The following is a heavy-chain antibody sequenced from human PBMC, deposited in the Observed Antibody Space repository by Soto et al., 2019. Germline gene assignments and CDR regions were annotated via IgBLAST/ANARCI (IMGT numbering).Heavy chain of an antibody. CDR2: ISYDGSNK. CDR1: GFTSSSYA. V-gene: IGHV3-30-3*01. D-gene: IGHD3-9*01. Sequence: HPGGSLRLSCAASGFTSSSYAMHWVRQAPGKGLEWVAVISYDGSNKYYADSVKGRFTISRDNSKNTLYLQMNSLRAEDTAVYYCVVVLRYFDWLARSSFDYWGQGTLVTVSS. J-gene: IGHJ4*02. CDR3: VVVLRYFDWLARSSFDY.